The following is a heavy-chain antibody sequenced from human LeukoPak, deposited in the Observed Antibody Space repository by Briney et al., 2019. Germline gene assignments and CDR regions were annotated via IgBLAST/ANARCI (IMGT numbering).Heavy chain of an antibody. CDR3: ARDRPHLLWFGESPFVIGGYADSNAFDI. CDR2: ISGSGGST. J-gene: IGHJ3*02. D-gene: IGHD3-10*01. Sequence: GGSLRLSCAASGFTFSSYAMSWVRQAPGKGLEWVSAISGSGGSTYYADSVKGRFTISRDNAKNSLYLQMNSLRAEDTAVYYCARDRPHLLWFGESPFVIGGYADSNAFDIWGQGTMVTVSS. V-gene: IGHV3-23*01. CDR1: GFTFSSYA.